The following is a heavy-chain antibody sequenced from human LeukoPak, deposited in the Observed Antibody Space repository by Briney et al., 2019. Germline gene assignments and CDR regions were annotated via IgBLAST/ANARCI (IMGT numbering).Heavy chain of an antibody. D-gene: IGHD3-3*01. Sequence: KPSQTLSLTCTVSGGSISSGSYYWRWIRQPAGKGLEWIGRIYTSGSTNYNPSLKSRVTISVDTSKNQFSLKLSSVTAADTAVYYCARDRFLDMYYFDYWGQGTLVTVSS. CDR3: ARDRFLDMYYFDY. J-gene: IGHJ4*02. CDR2: IYTSGST. CDR1: GGSISSGSYY. V-gene: IGHV4-61*02.